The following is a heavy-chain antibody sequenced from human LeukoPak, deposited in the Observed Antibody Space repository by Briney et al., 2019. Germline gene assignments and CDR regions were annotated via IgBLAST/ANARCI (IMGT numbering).Heavy chain of an antibody. J-gene: IGHJ4*02. D-gene: IGHD3-10*01. CDR1: GYTFTSYA. V-gene: IGHV1-3*01. CDR2: INAGSGNT. CDR3: AVYYYGSGSYSGPLDY. Sequence: VASVKVSCKASGYTFTSYAMHWVRQAPGQRLEWMGWINAGSGNTKYSQKFQGRVTITRDTSASTAYMELSSLRSEDTAVYYCAVYYYGSGSYSGPLDYWGQGTLVTVSS.